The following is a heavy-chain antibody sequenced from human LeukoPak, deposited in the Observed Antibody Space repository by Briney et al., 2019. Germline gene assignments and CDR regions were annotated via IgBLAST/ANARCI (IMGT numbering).Heavy chain of an antibody. J-gene: IGHJ4*02. V-gene: IGHV4-39*01. CDR2: LYYSGST. CDR1: GGSISSSSYY. CDR3: ARQLRGYSGYDKYYFDY. D-gene: IGHD5-12*01. Sequence: SETLSLTCSVSGGSISSSSYYWGWIRQPPGKGLEWIGSLYYSGSTYYNPSLKSRVTISVDTSKNQFSLKLSSVTAADTAVYYCARQLRGYSGYDKYYFDYWGQGTLVTISS.